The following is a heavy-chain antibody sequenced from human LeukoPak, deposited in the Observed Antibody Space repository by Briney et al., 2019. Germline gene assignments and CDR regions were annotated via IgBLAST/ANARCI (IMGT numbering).Heavy chain of an antibody. CDR2: FDPEDGET. Sequence: GASVKVSCKVSGYTLTELSMRWVRQAPGKGLEWMGGFDPEDGETIYAQKFQGRVTMTEDTSTDTAYMELSSLRSEDTAVYYCATDLGGLVVASHFDYWGQGTLVTVSS. CDR3: ATDLGGLVVASHFDY. CDR1: GYTLTELS. D-gene: IGHD2-15*01. V-gene: IGHV1-24*01. J-gene: IGHJ4*02.